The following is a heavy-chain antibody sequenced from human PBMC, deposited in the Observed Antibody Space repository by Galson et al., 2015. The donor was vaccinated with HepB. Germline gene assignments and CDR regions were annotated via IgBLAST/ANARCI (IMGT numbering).Heavy chain of an antibody. CDR1: GFTFSSYA. J-gene: IGHJ3*02. Sequence: SLRLSCAASGFTFSSYAMHWVRQAPGKGLEWVAVISYDGSNKYYADSAKGRFTISRDNSKNTLYLQMNSLRAEDTAVYYCARDGYCSSTSCPPGAFDIWGQGTMVTVSS. V-gene: IGHV3-30*04. D-gene: IGHD2-2*03. CDR3: ARDGYCSSTSCPPGAFDI. CDR2: ISYDGSNK.